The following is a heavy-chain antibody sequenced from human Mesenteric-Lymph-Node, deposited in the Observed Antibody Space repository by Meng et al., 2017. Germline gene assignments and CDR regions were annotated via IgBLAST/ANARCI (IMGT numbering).Heavy chain of an antibody. V-gene: IGHV3-33*01. D-gene: IGHD3-22*01. CDR3: AGMIVGDAFDI. Sequence: GRLGEAGGGVVQPGTSLSLSCAASGFTFSSYGMHWVRQAPGKGLEWVAVIWYDGSNKYYADSVKGRFTISRDNSKNTLYLQMNSLRAEDTAVYYCAGMIVGDAFDIWGQGTMVTVSS. CDR2: IWYDGSNK. CDR1: GFTFSSYG. J-gene: IGHJ3*02.